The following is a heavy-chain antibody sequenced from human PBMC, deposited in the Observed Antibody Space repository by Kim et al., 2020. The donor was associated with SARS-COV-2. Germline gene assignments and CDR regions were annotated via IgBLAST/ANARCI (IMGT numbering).Heavy chain of an antibody. Sequence: GGSTYYDNSVKGRFTIASDNSKNMLYLQMNSLRAEDTAVYYCARVSGDYWGQGTLVTVSS. J-gene: IGHJ4*02. CDR3: ARVSGDY. CDR2: GGST. V-gene: IGHV3-66*01.